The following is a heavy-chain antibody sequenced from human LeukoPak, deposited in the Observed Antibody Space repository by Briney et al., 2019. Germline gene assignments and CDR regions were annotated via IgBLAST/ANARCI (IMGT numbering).Heavy chain of an antibody. CDR3: ARDHPGDY. CDR2: IIPILCIA. D-gene: IGHD3-10*01. J-gene: IGHJ4*02. V-gene: IGHV1-69*04. Sequence: ASVKVSCKASGGTFIRYAMSGVRQPPGQGLEWMGRIIPILCIANYAQKFQGRVTITADKSASTAYMELSSLRSEDTAVYYCARDHPGDYWGQGTLVTVSS. CDR1: GGTFIRYA.